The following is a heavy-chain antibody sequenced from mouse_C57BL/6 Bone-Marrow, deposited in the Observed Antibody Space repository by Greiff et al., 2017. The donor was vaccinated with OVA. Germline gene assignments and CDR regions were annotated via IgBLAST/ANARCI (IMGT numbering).Heavy chain of an antibody. CDR2: IHPNSGST. D-gene: IGHD5-5*01. V-gene: IGHV1-64*01. CDR1: GYTFTSYW. Sequence: QVQLQQPGAELVKPGASVKSSCKASGYTFTSYWMHWVKQRPGQGLEWIGMIHPNSGSTNYNEKFKSKATLTVDKSSSTAYMQLSSLTSEDSAVYYCARLIYLDYFDYWGQGTTLTVSS. J-gene: IGHJ2*01. CDR3: ARLIYLDYFDY.